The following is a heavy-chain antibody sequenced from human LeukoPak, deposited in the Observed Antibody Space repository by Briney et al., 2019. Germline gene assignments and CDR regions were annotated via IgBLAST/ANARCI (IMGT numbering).Heavy chain of an antibody. CDR1: GFTLSTDG. J-gene: IGHJ3*02. CDR2: IHYDGTHT. Sequence: GGSLRLSCVASGFTLSTDGMHWVRQAPGKGLEWVAFIHYDGTHTFYADSVKGRFTISRDNSKNTLYLQMNSLRAEDTAVYYCAKGLVELIAAVPDAFDIWGQGTMVTVSS. D-gene: IGHD6-13*01. CDR3: AKGLVELIAAVPDAFDI. V-gene: IGHV3-30*02.